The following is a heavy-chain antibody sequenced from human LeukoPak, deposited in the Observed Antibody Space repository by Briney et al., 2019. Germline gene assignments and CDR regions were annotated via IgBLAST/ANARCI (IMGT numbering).Heavy chain of an antibody. J-gene: IGHJ4*02. CDR3: ARVQWELLYPDY. CDR2: ISYDESYR. D-gene: IGHD1-26*01. V-gene: IGHV3-30-3*01. Sequence: GGSLRLSCAASGFTFSSYAMHWVRQAPGKGLEWVALISYDESYRYYADSVKGRFTIPRDNSKNTLYLQMNSLRAEDTAIYYCARVQWELLYPDYWGQGTLVTVSS. CDR1: GFTFSSYA.